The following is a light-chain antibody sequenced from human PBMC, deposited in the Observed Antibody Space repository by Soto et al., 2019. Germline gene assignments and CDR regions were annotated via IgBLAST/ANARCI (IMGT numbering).Light chain of an antibody. CDR3: CSYAGSSTPYV. J-gene: IGLJ1*01. CDR1: SSDVGSYNL. CDR2: EGS. Sequence: QSALTQPASVSGSPGQSITISCTGTSSDVGSYNLVSWYQQHPGKAPKLMIYEGSKRPSGVSNRFSGSKFGNTASLTISGLQAEDEADYYCCSYAGSSTPYVFGTGTKVTVL. V-gene: IGLV2-23*01.